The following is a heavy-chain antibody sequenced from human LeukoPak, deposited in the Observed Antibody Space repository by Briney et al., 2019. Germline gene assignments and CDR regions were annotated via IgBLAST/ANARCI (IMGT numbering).Heavy chain of an antibody. CDR3: ARHGDVRYFDCLKDGFDY. V-gene: IGHV4-4*09. D-gene: IGHD3-9*01. J-gene: IGHJ4*02. Sequence: SETLSLTCTVFGGSISSYYWSWIRKPPGKGLEWIGYIYNSGITNKNPSLKSRVTISGDTSKNQFSLKVSSVTAADTAVYYCARHGDVRYFDCLKDGFDYWGQGTPVTVSS. CDR1: GGSISSYY. CDR2: IYNSGIT.